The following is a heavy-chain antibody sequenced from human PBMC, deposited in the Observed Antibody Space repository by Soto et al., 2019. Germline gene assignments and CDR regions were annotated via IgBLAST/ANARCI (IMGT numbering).Heavy chain of an antibody. CDR2: ISGSGGST. Sequence: GGSLRLSCAASGFTFSSYAISWVRQAPGKGLEWVSAISGSGGSTYYADSVKGRFTISRDNSKNTLYLQMNSLRAEDTAVYYCAKDLSSTSRTPELWGQGTLVTVSS. CDR1: GFTFSSYA. J-gene: IGHJ4*02. CDR3: AKDLSSTSRTPEL. V-gene: IGHV3-23*01. D-gene: IGHD2-2*01.